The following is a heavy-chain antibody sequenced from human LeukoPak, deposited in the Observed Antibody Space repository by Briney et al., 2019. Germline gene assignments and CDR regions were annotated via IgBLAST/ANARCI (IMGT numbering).Heavy chain of an antibody. CDR3: AKDLHEIAADY. D-gene: IGHD2-21*01. Sequence: PGGSLRLSCAASGFSFSSYWMHWVRQAPGKGLVWISRIKGDGISTNYADPVKGRFTISRDNAKNTVYLQMNSLRAEDTAVYYCAKDLHEIAADYWGQGTLVTVAS. V-gene: IGHV3-74*01. J-gene: IGHJ4*02. CDR1: GFSFSSYW. CDR2: IKGDGIST.